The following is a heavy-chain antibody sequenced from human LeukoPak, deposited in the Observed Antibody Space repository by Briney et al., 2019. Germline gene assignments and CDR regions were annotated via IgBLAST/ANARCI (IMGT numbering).Heavy chain of an antibody. V-gene: IGHV3-23*01. D-gene: IGHD2-2*01. J-gene: IGHJ4*02. CDR1: GFTFSSYA. CDR3: AKAALRYQLLSSLDY. CDR2: ISGSGAST. Sequence: GGSLRLSCATSGFTFSSYAMNWARQAPGKGLEWVSAISGSGASTYYADSVKGRLTISRDNSKNTLYLQMNSLRAEDTAIDFCAKAALRYQLLSSLDYWGQGTLVTGSS.